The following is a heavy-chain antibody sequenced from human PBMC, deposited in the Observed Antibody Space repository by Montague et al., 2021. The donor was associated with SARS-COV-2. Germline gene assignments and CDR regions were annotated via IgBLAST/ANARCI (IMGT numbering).Heavy chain of an antibody. CDR1: GASISRANDY. Sequence: TLSLTCSVSGASISRANDYGTWIRQPAGKGLEWIGHISTSGSSSYNPSLKSRVTIILDTSKQQFSLELTSVTAADTAVYYCARDRRGMAMAGRAYYYYYMDVWGKGTTVTVSS. D-gene: IGHD6-19*01. J-gene: IGHJ6*03. V-gene: IGHV4-61*09. CDR2: ISTSGSS. CDR3: ARDRRGMAMAGRAYYYYYMDV.